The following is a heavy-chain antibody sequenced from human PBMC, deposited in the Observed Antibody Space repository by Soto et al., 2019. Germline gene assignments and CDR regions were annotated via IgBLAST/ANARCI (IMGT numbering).Heavy chain of an antibody. CDR1: GFTFSSYG. D-gene: IGHD3-3*01. CDR2: ISYDGSNK. Sequence: GGSLRLSCAASGFTFSSYGMHWVRQAPGKGLEWVAVISYDGSNKYYADSVKGRFTISRDNSKNTLYLQMNSLRAEDEAVYYCAKDWGEYYYFLGSDRLMNGGYYYYGMDVWGQGTTVTVSS. CDR3: AKDWGEYYYFLGSDRLMNGGYYYYGMDV. J-gene: IGHJ6*02. V-gene: IGHV3-30*18.